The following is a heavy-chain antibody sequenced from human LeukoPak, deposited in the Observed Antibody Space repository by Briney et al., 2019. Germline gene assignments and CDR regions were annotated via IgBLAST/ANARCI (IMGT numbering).Heavy chain of an antibody. Sequence: TSETLSLTCTVSGGSISSGNYYWSWIRQPAGKGLEWIGRFHTRGSTNYNPSLKSRVIISVDTSKNQFSLKLNSVTAADTAVYYCARVDGSCSGGSCPSGNWFDPWGQGTLVTVSS. CDR2: FHTRGST. CDR1: GGSISSGNYY. J-gene: IGHJ5*02. CDR3: ARVDGSCSGGSCPSGNWFDP. V-gene: IGHV4-61*02. D-gene: IGHD2-15*01.